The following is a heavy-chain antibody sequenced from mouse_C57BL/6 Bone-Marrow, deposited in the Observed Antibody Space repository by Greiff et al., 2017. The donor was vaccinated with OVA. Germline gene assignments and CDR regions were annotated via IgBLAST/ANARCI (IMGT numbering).Heavy chain of an antibody. Sequence: EVQGVESGGGLVKPGGSLKLSCAASGFTFSDYGMHWVRQAPEKGLEWVAYISSGSSTIYYAATVKGRFTISRDNAKNTLFLQMPSLRSEDTAMYYCARPGGLYAMDYWGQGTSVTVSS. CDR1: GFTFSDYG. CDR2: ISSGSSTI. V-gene: IGHV5-17*01. J-gene: IGHJ4*01. CDR3: ARPGGLYAMDY.